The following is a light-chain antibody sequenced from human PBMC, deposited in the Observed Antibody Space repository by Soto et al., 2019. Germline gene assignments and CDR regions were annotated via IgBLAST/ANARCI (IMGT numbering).Light chain of an antibody. CDR2: AAS. Sequence: DIQMTQSPSSLSASRGDSGTITCRASQDIVTYLSGYPQKPGKAPELLIYAASSLQRGIQSRFSGSGSGTDFTLTISRLQTEDFATYYCQQSDSLPLTFGGGTRVEIK. CDR3: QQSDSLPLT. CDR1: QDIVTY. V-gene: IGKV1-39*01. J-gene: IGKJ4*01.